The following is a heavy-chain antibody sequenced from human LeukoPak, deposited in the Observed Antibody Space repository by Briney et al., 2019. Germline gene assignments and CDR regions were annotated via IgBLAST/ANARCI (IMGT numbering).Heavy chain of an antibody. V-gene: IGHV1-46*01. D-gene: IGHD3-3*01. CDR2: INPSGGST. CDR1: GYTFTSYY. Sequence: GASVKVSCKASGYTFTSYYMHWVRQAPGQGLEWMGIINPSGGSTSYAQKFQGRVTMTRDTSTSTVYMELSSLRSEDTAVYYCARYRYDFWSGPYNWFDPWGQGTLVTVSS. CDR3: ARYRYDFWSGPYNWFDP. J-gene: IGHJ5*02.